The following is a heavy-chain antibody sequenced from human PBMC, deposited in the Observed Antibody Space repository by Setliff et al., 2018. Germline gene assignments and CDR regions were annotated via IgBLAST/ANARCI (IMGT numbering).Heavy chain of an antibody. D-gene: IGHD1-7*01. CDR1: GFTFNSHA. J-gene: IGHJ4*02. CDR3: VRRELQLRRYFDF. Sequence: GGSLRLSCAASGFTFNSHAMAWVRQAPGKGLEWVPGISASGGGTYYPDSVKGRFSISRDNSKNMLYLEVNSLRAEDTAVYYCVRRELQLRRYFDFWGQGTLVTVSS. CDR2: ISASGGGT. V-gene: IGHV3-23*01.